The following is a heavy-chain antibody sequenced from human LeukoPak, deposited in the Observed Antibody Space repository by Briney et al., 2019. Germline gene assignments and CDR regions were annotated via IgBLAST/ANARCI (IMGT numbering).Heavy chain of an antibody. J-gene: IGHJ4*02. D-gene: IGHD6-19*01. Sequence: GGSLRLSCAASGFTFSSYSMNWVRQAPGKVLEWVSSISSSSSYIYYADSVKGRFTISRDNAKNSLYLQMNSLRAEDTAVYYCARDSSGWLPFDYWGQGTLVTVSS. CDR3: ARDSSGWLPFDY. CDR2: ISSSSSYI. V-gene: IGHV3-21*01. CDR1: GFTFSSYS.